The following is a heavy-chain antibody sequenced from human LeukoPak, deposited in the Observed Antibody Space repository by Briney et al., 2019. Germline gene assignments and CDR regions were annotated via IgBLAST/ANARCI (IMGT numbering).Heavy chain of an antibody. CDR3: ARDYYDSSGFGAFDI. V-gene: IGHV1-2*02. Sequence: ALVKVSSTASVYTFTAYYMHWVRQGPGQGLEWVGWINPNSGGTNYAQKFQGRVTMTRDTSISTAYMELSRLRSDDTAVYYCARDYYDSSGFGAFDIWGQGTMVTVSS. D-gene: IGHD3-22*01. CDR2: INPNSGGT. J-gene: IGHJ3*02. CDR1: VYTFTAYY.